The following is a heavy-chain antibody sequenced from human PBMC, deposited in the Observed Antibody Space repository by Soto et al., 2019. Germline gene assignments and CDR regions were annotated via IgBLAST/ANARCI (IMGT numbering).Heavy chain of an antibody. J-gene: IGHJ5*02. CDR1: GFSLSTSGVG. V-gene: IGHV2-5*02. CDR3: XXXXXXXXXXXXXXX. Sequence: QITLKESGPTLVKPTQTLTLTCTFSGFSLSTSGVGVGWIRQPPGKALEWLALIYWDDDKRYSPSLKSRLTITKDXSKNQVVXTXXXXXXXXXXXXXXXXXXXXXXXXXXXXXWGQGTLVTVSS. CDR2: IYWDDDK.